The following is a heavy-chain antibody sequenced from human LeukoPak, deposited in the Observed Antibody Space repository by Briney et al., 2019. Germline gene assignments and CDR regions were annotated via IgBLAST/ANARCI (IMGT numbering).Heavy chain of an antibody. D-gene: IGHD3-16*01. J-gene: IGHJ4*02. CDR2: IYYSEST. V-gene: IGHV4-59*01. Sequence: SEILSLTCTVSVGSMSSYNWRWIRQPRRKGQEWIGYIYYSESTNYNPSLKSRVTISVDTSKNQFSLKLSSVTAADTAVYYCARGVNTRTLLGYWGQGTLVTVSS. CDR3: ARGVNTRTLLGY. CDR1: VGSMSSYN.